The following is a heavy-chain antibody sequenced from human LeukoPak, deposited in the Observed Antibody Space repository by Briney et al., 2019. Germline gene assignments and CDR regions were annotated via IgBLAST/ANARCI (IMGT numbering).Heavy chain of an antibody. J-gene: IGHJ4*02. Sequence: SVKVSCKASRFTFTSSAMQWVRQARGQRLEWIGWIVVGSGNTNYAQKFQERVTITRDMSTSTAYMELSSLRSEDTAVYYCAASRSLGDFWSGWDFDYWGQGTLVTVSS. D-gene: IGHD3-3*01. CDR3: AASRSLGDFWSGWDFDY. V-gene: IGHV1-58*02. CDR1: RFTFTSSA. CDR2: IVVGSGNT.